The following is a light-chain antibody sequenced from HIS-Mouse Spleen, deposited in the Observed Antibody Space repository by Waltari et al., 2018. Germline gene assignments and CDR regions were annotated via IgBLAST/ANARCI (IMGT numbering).Light chain of an antibody. CDR2: KHS. J-gene: IGLJ2*01. CDR1: VLAKKKY. Sequence: SYELTQPSSVSVSPGQTARITRSGDVLAKKKYARWFQQKPGQAPVLVSYKHSERPSGIPGRFSGSSSGTTVTLTISGAQVEDEADYYCYSAADNNVVFGGGTKLTVL. CDR3: YSAADNNVV. V-gene: IGLV3-27*01.